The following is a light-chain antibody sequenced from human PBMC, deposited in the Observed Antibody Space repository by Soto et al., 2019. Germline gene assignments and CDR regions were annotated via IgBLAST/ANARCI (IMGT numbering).Light chain of an antibody. V-gene: IGKV3-15*01. CDR2: DAS. CDR3: HQYNSWPPGT. CDR1: ESVSRN. Sequence: EVVMTQSPATLSVSPGEIATLSCSASESVSRNLAWYQQKPGQAPRLLIYDASNRATGIPARFSGSGSGTEFTLTISSLQSEDFALYYCHQYNSWPPGTFGQGTKVDIK. J-gene: IGKJ2*01.